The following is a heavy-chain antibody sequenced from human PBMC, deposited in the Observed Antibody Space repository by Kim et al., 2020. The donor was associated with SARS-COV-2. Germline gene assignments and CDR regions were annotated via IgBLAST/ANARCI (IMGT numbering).Heavy chain of an antibody. D-gene: IGHD6-19*01. Sequence: GGSLRLSCAASGFTFSSYGMHWVRQAPGKGLEWVAVIWYDGSNKYYADSVKGRFTISRDNSKNTLYLQMNSLRAEDTAVYYCARVAVAGLGPFDYWGQGTLVTVSS. V-gene: IGHV3-33*01. CDR1: GFTFSSYG. CDR2: IWYDGSNK. CDR3: ARVAVAGLGPFDY. J-gene: IGHJ4*02.